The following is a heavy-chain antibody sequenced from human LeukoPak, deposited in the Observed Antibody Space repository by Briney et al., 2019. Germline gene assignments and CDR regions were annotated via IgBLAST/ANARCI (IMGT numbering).Heavy chain of an antibody. CDR2: INHSGST. J-gene: IGHJ5*02. Sequence: SETLSLTCADYGGSFSGYYWSWIRQPPGKGLEWSGEINHSGSTNYNTSLKSRVTISVYKSKNQFSLKLRSVTAADTAVYYSARVPYYYGSGSYFIRVAGLDHWGQGTLVTVSS. CDR1: GGSFSGYY. V-gene: IGHV4-34*01. CDR3: ARVPYYYGSGSYFIRVAGLDH. D-gene: IGHD3-10*01.